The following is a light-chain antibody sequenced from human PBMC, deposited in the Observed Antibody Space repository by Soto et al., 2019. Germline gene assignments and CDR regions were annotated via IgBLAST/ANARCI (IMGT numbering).Light chain of an antibody. CDR2: AAS. CDR1: QSISSY. Sequence: DIQMTQSPSSLSASVGDRVTITCRASQSISSYLNWYQQKPGKAPKLLIYAASSLQSGVPSRFSGSGSGTEFTLTISSLQPEDFATYYCQQSYSTLLLTFGGGTKVEIK. CDR3: QQSYSTLLLT. V-gene: IGKV1-39*01. J-gene: IGKJ4*01.